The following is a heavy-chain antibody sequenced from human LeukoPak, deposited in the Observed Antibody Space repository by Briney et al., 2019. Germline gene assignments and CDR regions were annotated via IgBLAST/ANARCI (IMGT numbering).Heavy chain of an antibody. Sequence: LETLSLTCTVSGGSISSSSYYWGWIRQPPGKGLEWIGSIYYSGSTYYNPSLKSRVTISVDTSKNQFSLKLSSVTAADTAVYYCARDGVRRDPYYYDSSGYYPVDAFDIWGQGTMVTVSS. V-gene: IGHV4-39*07. CDR3: ARDGVRRDPYYYDSSGYYPVDAFDI. J-gene: IGHJ3*02. CDR1: GGSISSSSYY. CDR2: IYYSGST. D-gene: IGHD3-22*01.